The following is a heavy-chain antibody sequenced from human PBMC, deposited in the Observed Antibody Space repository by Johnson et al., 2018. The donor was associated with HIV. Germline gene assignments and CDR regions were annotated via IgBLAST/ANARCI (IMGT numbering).Heavy chain of an antibody. V-gene: IGHV3-30*04. CDR1: GFTFSNSA. J-gene: IGHJ3*02. Sequence: QVQLVESGGGVVQPGRSLRLSCAASGFTFSNSAMHWVRQAPGKGLEWVAVISYVGTNEYYADSVKGRFTISRDNSKNTLYLQMNSLTAEDTAVYYCASPGTVVTGLAFDIWGQGTMVTVSS. CDR3: ASPGTVVTGLAFDI. D-gene: IGHD4-23*01. CDR2: ISYVGTNE.